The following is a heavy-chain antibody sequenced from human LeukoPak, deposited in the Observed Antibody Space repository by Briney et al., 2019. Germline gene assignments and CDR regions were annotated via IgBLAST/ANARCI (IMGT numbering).Heavy chain of an antibody. Sequence: GGSLRLSCAASGFTFSSYVMHWVRQAPGKGLEWVAGISYDGNNKYYAESVKGRFTISRDNSKNTLYLQTNSLRAEDTAVYYSAVGSYLGRNFDYWGQGTLVTVSS. CDR1: GFTFSSYV. D-gene: IGHD1-26*01. CDR3: AVGSYLGRNFDY. CDR2: ISYDGNNK. J-gene: IGHJ4*02. V-gene: IGHV3-30*03.